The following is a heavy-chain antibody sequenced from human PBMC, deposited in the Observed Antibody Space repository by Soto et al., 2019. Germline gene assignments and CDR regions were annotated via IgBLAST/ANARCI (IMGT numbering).Heavy chain of an antibody. CDR1: GGTFSSYA. V-gene: IGHV1-69*01. CDR2: IIPIFGTA. Sequence: QVQLVQSGAEVKKPGSSVKVSCKASGGTFSSYAISWVRQAPGQGLEWMGGIIPIFGTANYAQKFQGRVTITADEFTSIAYMELSSLRSEDTAVYYCARVGERTGIQLWSAFDHWGQGTLVTVSS. J-gene: IGHJ4*02. CDR3: ARVGERTGIQLWSAFDH. D-gene: IGHD5-18*01.